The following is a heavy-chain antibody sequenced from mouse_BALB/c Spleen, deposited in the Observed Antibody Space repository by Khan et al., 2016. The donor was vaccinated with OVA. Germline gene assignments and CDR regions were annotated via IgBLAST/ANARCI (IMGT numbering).Heavy chain of an antibody. CDR2: ISYSGRT. D-gene: IGHD1-1*01. Sequence: EVQLQESGPGLVKPSQSLSLTCTVTGYSITSDYAWNWIRQFPGNKLVWMGYISYSGRTSYNPSLKSRFSITRDTSKNQFFLQLNSVTTEDTATYYCARSVTITTVVATDFDYWGQGTTLTVSS. V-gene: IGHV3-2*02. J-gene: IGHJ2*01. CDR3: ARSVTITTVVATDFDY. CDR1: GYSITSDYA.